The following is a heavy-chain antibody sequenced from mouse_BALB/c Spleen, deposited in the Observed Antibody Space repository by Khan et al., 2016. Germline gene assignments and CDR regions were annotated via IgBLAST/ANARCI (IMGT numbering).Heavy chain of an antibody. CDR3: ARYYSGGSPWFAY. J-gene: IGHJ3*01. Sequence: EVQLQESGPDLVKPSQSLSLTCTVTGFSITSDYSWHWIRQFPGNKLEWMGYIHYSGSTNYNPSLKSRISINRDTSKNKFFLQLNSVTTEDTATFYCARYYSGGSPWFAYCVHGTLFTVSA. D-gene: IGHD1-1*01. CDR2: IHYSGST. CDR1: GFSITSDYS. V-gene: IGHV3-1*02.